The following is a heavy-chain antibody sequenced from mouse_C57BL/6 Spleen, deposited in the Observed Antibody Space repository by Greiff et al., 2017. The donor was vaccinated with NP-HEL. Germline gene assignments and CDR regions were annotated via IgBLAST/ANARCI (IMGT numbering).Heavy chain of an antibody. V-gene: IGHV1-64*01. D-gene: IGHD1-1*01. J-gene: IGHJ3*01. Sequence: LQPGAELVKPGASVKLSCKASGYTFTSYWMHWVKQRPGQGLEWIGMIHPNSGSTNYNEKFKSKATLTVDKSSSTAYMQLSSLTSEDSAVYYCARPYYGSSPWFAYWGQGTLVTVSA. CDR1: GYTFTSYW. CDR3: ARPYYGSSPWFAY. CDR2: IHPNSGST.